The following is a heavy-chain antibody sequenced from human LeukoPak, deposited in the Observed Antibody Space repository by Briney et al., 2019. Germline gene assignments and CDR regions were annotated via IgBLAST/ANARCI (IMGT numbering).Heavy chain of an antibody. CDR3: ASLLNGGVSHWFDP. V-gene: IGHV4-30-4*01. Sequence: SETLPLTCTVSGGSISSGDYYWSWIRQPPGKGLEWIGYIYYTGSTYYNPSLKSRATMSVDTSKNQFSLKLSSVTAADTAVYYCASLLNGGVSHWFDPWGQGTLVTVSS. D-gene: IGHD7-27*01. CDR2: IYYTGST. J-gene: IGHJ5*02. CDR1: GGSISSGDYY.